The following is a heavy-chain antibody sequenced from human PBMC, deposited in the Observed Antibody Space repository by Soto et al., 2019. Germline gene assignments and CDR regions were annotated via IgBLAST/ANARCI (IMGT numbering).Heavy chain of an antibody. J-gene: IGHJ4*02. D-gene: IGHD1-26*01. V-gene: IGHV1-69*01. CDR2: IIPIFGTT. Sequence: VQLVQSGAEVKKPGSSVKVSCKASGGTFSTYAITWVRQAPGQGLEWLGGIIPIFGTTDYARKFQGRVTITAAESTSTVFIERISLKSADTAVYYCARGVGAYYFDYWGQGTLVTVSS. CDR3: ARGVGAYYFDY. CDR1: GGTFSTYA.